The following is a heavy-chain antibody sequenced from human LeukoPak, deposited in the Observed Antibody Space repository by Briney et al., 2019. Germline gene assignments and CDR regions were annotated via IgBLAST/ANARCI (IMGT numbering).Heavy chain of an antibody. D-gene: IGHD2-2*01. CDR1: GGSISSSSYY. V-gene: IGHV4-39*01. J-gene: IGHJ4*02. CDR2: IYYSGST. Sequence: SETLSLTCTVSGGSISSSSYYWGWIRQPPGKGLEWIGSIYYSGSTCYNPSLKSRVTISVDTSKNQFSLKLSSVTAGDTAVYYCARHTRWGGVDYWGQGTLVTVSS. CDR3: ARHTRWGGVDY.